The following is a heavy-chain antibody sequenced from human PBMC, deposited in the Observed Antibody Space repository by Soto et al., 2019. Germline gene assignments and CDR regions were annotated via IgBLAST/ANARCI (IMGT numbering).Heavy chain of an antibody. J-gene: IGHJ4*02. Sequence: GGALRLSCAASGFAFTNYGIHWVRQAPGKGLEWVAHISNDGSKKFYGDSVKGRFTISRDNSENTVYLQMTSLRPDDTAVFYCARDVAMPTGLGLGYWGQGTLVPVSP. V-gene: IGHV3-30*03. CDR2: ISNDGSKK. D-gene: IGHD6-19*01. CDR1: GFAFTNYG. CDR3: ARDVAMPTGLGLGY.